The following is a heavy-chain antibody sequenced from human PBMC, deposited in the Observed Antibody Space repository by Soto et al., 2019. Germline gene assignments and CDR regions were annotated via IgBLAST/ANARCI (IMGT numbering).Heavy chain of an antibody. CDR3: ARPFRPHLVQEFDY. J-gene: IGHJ4*02. V-gene: IGHV4-31*03. CDR1: GGSISSGGYY. D-gene: IGHD1-1*01. CDR2: IYYSGST. Sequence: QVQLQESGPGLVKPSQTLSLTCTVSGGSISSGGYYWSWIRQHPGKGLEWIGYIYYSGSTYYNPSLKSRVTISGDTSKNQLSLKLSSVTAADTAVYYCARPFRPHLVQEFDYWGQGTLVTVSS.